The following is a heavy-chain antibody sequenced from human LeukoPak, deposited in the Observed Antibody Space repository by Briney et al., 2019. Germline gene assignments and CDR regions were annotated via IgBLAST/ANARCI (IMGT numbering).Heavy chain of an antibody. J-gene: IGHJ4*02. D-gene: IGHD5-12*01. CDR2: IIPILGIA. CDR1: GGTFSSYA. V-gene: IGHV1-69*04. CDR3: ARDGSVDRYRGEEIDY. Sequence: GASVKVSCKASGGTFSSYAISWVRQAPGQGLEWMGRIIPILGIANYAQKFQGRVTITADKSTSTAYMELSSLRSEDTAVYYCARDGSVDRYRGEEIDYWGQGTLATVSS.